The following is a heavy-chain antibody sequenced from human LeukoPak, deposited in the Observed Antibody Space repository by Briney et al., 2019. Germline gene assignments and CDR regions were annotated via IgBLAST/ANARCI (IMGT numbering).Heavy chain of an antibody. CDR3: ARRTDLEGAFDI. CDR1: GFTVSSNY. J-gene: IGHJ3*02. V-gene: IGHV3-53*01. D-gene: IGHD3-3*01. Sequence: GGSLRLSCAASGFTVSSNYMSWVRQAPGKGLEWVSVIYSGGSTYYADSVKGRFTISRDNSKNTLYLQMNSLRAEDAAVYYCARRTDLEGAFDIWGQGTMVTVSS. CDR2: IYSGGST.